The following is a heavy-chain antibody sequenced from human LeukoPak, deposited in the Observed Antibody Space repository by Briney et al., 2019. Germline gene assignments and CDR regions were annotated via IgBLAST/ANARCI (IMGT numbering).Heavy chain of an antibody. CDR2: IYYSVST. CDR1: GGSISSYY. D-gene: IGHD5-12*01. Sequence: SETLSLTCTVSGGSISSYYWSWIRQPPGKGLEWIGYIYYSVSTNYNPSLKSRVTISVDTSKNQFSLKLSSVTAADTAVYYCATDYDSPLGYWGQGTLVTVSS. CDR3: ATDYDSPLGY. J-gene: IGHJ4*02. V-gene: IGHV4-59*01.